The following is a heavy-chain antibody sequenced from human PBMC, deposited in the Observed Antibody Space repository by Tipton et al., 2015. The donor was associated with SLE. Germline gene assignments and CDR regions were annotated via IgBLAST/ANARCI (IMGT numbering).Heavy chain of an antibody. CDR1: GGSISGYY. J-gene: IGHJ4*02. V-gene: IGHV3-11*04. CDR3: ARDAMLQGVIPSFDY. CDR2: ISSSGSTI. Sequence: LSLTCTVSGGSISGYYWNWVRQSPGKGLEWVSYISSSGSTIYYADSVKGRFTISRDNSKNTLFLQMNSLRAEDTAVYYCARDAMLQGVIPSFDYWGQGTLVTVSS. D-gene: IGHD3-10*01.